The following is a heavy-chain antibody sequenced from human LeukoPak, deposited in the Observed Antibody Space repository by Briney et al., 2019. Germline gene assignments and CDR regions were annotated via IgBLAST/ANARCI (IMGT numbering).Heavy chain of an antibody. D-gene: IGHD6-19*01. CDR1: GFTFSSYS. V-gene: IGHV3-48*01. J-gene: IGHJ6*02. Sequence: GGSLRLSCAASGFTFSSYSMNWVRQAPGKGLEWVSYISSSSSTIYYADSMKGRFTISRDNAKNSLYLQMNSLRAEDTAVYYCARARSSGWYYGMDVWGQGTTVTVSS. CDR3: ARARSSGWYYGMDV. CDR2: ISSSSSTI.